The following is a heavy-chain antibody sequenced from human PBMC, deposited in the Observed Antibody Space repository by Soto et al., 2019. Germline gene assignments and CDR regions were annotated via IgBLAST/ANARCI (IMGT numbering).Heavy chain of an antibody. CDR1: GYTFTSYG. CDR3: ARDRSIAAPTDAFDI. CDR2: ISAYNGNT. D-gene: IGHD6-13*01. J-gene: IGHJ3*02. V-gene: IGHV1-18*01. Sequence: GASVKVSCKASGYTFTSYGISWVRQAPGQGLEWMGWISAYNGNTNYAQKLQGRATMTTDTSTSTAYMELRSLRSDDTAVYYCARDRSIAAPTDAFDIWGQGTMVTVSS.